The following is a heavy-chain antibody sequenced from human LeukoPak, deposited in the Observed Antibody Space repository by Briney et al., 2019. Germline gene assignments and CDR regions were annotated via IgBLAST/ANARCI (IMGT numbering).Heavy chain of an antibody. CDR3: AKSLAVAGYYYGMDV. CDR2: FDPEDGET. Sequence: GASVKVSCKVSGYTLTELSMHWVRQAPGKGLEWMGGFDPEDGETIYAQKFQSRVTMTEDTSTDTAYMELSSLRSEDTAVYYCAKSLAVAGYYYGMDVWGQGTTVTVSS. CDR1: GYTLTELS. J-gene: IGHJ6*02. D-gene: IGHD6-19*01. V-gene: IGHV1-24*01.